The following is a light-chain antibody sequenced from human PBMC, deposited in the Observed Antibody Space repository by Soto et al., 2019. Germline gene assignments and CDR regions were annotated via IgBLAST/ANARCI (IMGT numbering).Light chain of an antibody. Sequence: SYELTQPPSVSVSPGQTASITCSGDKLGARYACWYQQKPGQSPVLVIYQDSKRPSGIPERISGSRSGNTATLTISGTQAMDEADSYCQAWDSTFGGGTKLTVL. CDR2: QDS. V-gene: IGLV3-1*01. CDR1: KLGARY. CDR3: QAWDST. J-gene: IGLJ2*01.